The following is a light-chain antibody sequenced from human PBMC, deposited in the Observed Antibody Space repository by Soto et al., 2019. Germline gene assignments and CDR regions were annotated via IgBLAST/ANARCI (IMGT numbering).Light chain of an antibody. Sequence: AIRMTQSPSSLSASTGDRVTITCRASQGISSYLAWYQQKPGKAPKLLIYAASTLQSGVPSRFSGSGSGTDFTLTISCLQSEHFATYYCQQYYSYPWTFGQGTKVENK. V-gene: IGKV1-8*01. J-gene: IGKJ1*01. CDR3: QQYYSYPWT. CDR1: QGISSY. CDR2: AAS.